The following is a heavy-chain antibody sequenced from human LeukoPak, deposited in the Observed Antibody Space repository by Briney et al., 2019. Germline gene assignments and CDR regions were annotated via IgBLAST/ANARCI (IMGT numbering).Heavy chain of an antibody. V-gene: IGHV6-1*01. CDR1: GDSVSSNNGA. Sequence: PSQTLSLTCGISGDSVSSNNGAWNWIRQSPSRGLEWLGRTYYRSKWYDDYAGSVQGRITISPDTSKNQFSLHLYSVTPEDTAVYYCARDVGTSGWYTSDYWGQGTLVTVSS. D-gene: IGHD6-19*01. CDR3: ARDVGTSGWYTSDY. J-gene: IGHJ4*02. CDR2: TYYRSKWYD.